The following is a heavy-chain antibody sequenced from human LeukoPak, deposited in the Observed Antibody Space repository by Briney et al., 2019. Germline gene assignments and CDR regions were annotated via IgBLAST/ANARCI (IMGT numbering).Heavy chain of an antibody. V-gene: IGHV3-7*03. CDR2: IRQDESKN. CDR3: VRDGNDGLNDWEY. D-gene: IGHD1-1*01. CDR1: GFTLSSYW. Sequence: QPGGSLRLSCAASGFTLSSYWMNWVRQAPGKGLEWVANIRQDESKNYYVDSVKGRFTISRDNAKNSLYLQMNSLKAGDTALYYCVRDGNDGLNDWEYWGQGALVTVSS. J-gene: IGHJ1*01.